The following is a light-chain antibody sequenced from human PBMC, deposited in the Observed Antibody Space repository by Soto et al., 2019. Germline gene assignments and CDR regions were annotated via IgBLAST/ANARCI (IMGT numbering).Light chain of an antibody. Sequence: DIQMTQSPSSLSASVGDRVTITCRASQSISSYLNWYQQKPRKAPKLLIYAASSLQSGVPSRFSGSGSGTDFTLTISSLQPEDFATYYGQQSYSTPRAFGQGTKLEIK. J-gene: IGKJ2*01. V-gene: IGKV1-39*01. CDR1: QSISSY. CDR3: QQSYSTPRA. CDR2: AAS.